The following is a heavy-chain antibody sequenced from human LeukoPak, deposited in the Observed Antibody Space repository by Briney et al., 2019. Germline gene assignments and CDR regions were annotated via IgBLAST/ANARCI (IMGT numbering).Heavy chain of an antibody. D-gene: IGHD6-13*01. Sequence: ASVKVSCKASGYTFTGHYMHWVRQAPGQGLEWMGRINPNSGGTNYAQKFQGRITMTRDTSINTAYMELSRLRSDDTAAYYRARAGDLGTAAALSWGQGTLVTVSS. CDR1: GYTFTGHY. J-gene: IGHJ4*02. CDR3: ARAGDLGTAAALS. V-gene: IGHV1-2*06. CDR2: INPNSGGT.